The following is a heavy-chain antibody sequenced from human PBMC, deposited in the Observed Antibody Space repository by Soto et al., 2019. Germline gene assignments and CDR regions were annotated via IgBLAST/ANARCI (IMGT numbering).Heavy chain of an antibody. CDR1: GGSISSYY. CDR2: IYYSGST. Sequence: QVQLQESGPGLVKPSETLSLTCTVSGGSISSYYWSWIRQPPGKGLEWIGYIYYSGSTNYNPSLNSRVTIPVDTSKNQFSLKLSSVTAADTAVYYCARWDTAMAIDYWGQGTLVTVSS. D-gene: IGHD5-18*01. V-gene: IGHV4-59*01. CDR3: ARWDTAMAIDY. J-gene: IGHJ4*02.